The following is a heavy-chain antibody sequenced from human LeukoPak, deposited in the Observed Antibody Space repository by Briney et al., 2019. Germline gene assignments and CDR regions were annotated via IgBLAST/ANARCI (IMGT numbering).Heavy chain of an antibody. CDR3: AKDRGSSGYYHDY. CDR2: IYSGGST. J-gene: IGHJ4*02. V-gene: IGHV3-66*01. Sequence: GGSLRLSCAASGFTVSSNYMSWVRQAPGKGLEWVSVIYSGGSTYYADSVKGRFTISRDNSKNTLYLQMNSLRAEDTAVYYCAKDRGSSGYYHDYWGQGTLVTVSS. D-gene: IGHD3-22*01. CDR1: GFTVSSNY.